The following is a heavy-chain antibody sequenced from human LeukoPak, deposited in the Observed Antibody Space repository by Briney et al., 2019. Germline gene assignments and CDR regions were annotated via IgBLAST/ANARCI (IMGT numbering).Heavy chain of an antibody. CDR3: ARVVSGFNWFDP. J-gene: IGHJ5*02. Sequence: GGSLRLSCAASGFTFSSYWMHWVRQAPGKGLVWVSRINSDGSSTSYADSVKGRFTISRDNAKNTLYLQMNSLRAEDTAVYYCARVVSGFNWFDPWGQRTLVTVSS. V-gene: IGHV3-74*01. CDR2: INSDGSST. D-gene: IGHD5-12*01. CDR1: GFTFSSYW.